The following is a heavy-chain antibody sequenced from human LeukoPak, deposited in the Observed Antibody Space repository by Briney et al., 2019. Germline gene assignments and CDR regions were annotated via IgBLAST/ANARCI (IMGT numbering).Heavy chain of an antibody. CDR1: GGSISSGSYY. CDR3: AREMNYYGSGSLGI. CDR2: IYTSGST. V-gene: IGHV4-61*02. Sequence: PSETLSLTCTVSGGSISSGSYYWSWIRQPAGKGLEWIGRIYTSGSTNYNPSLKSRVTISVDTSKNQFSLKLSSVTAADTAVYYCAREMNYYGSGSLGIWGQGTMVTVSS. J-gene: IGHJ3*02. D-gene: IGHD3-10*01.